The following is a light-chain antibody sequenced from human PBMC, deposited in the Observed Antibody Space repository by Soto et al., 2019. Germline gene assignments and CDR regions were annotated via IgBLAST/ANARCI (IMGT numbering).Light chain of an antibody. Sequence: QSVLTQPPSVSAAPGQKVTISCSGSSSNIGNNIVSWYQQRFPGTAPKLLIYGNDRRPSGITDRFSGSKSGTSATLGITGLQTGDEADYYCATWDASLSEVVFGGGTKLTVL. J-gene: IGLJ3*02. V-gene: IGLV1-51*01. CDR3: ATWDASLSEVV. CDR2: GND. CDR1: SSNIGNNI.